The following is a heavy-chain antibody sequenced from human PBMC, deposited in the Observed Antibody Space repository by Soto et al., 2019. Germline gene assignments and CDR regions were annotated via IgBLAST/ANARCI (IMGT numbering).Heavy chain of an antibody. CDR1: GFTFSSYA. V-gene: IGHV3-30-3*01. Sequence: QGQLVESGGGVVQPGRSLRLSCAASGFTFSSYAMHWVRQAPGKGLDWVAVISYDGSNKYYADSVKGRFTISRDNSKNTLYLQMNSLRAEDTAVYYCARDKDSSGWYYYYYCYGMDVWGQGTTVTVSS. J-gene: IGHJ6*02. D-gene: IGHD6-19*01. CDR3: ARDKDSSGWYYYYYCYGMDV. CDR2: ISYDGSNK.